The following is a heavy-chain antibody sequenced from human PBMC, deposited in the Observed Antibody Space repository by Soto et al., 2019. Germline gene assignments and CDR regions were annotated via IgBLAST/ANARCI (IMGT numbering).Heavy chain of an antibody. D-gene: IGHD6-19*01. CDR2: ISAYNGNT. J-gene: IGHJ5*02. CDR1: GYTFTSYG. CDR3: ARDLKVAGNLVGWFDP. Sequence: QVQLVQSGAEVKKPGASVKVSCKASGYTFTSYGISWVRQAPGHGLEWMGWISAYNGNTNYAQKLQGRVTMTTDTSTSTAYMELRSLISDDTAVYYCARDLKVAGNLVGWFDPWGQGTLVTVSS. V-gene: IGHV1-18*01.